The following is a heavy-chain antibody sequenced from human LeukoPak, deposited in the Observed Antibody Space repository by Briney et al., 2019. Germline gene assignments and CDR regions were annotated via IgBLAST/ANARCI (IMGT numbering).Heavy chain of an antibody. CDR3: AKGPSAVGGSRPLYYYYYTDV. D-gene: IGHD1-26*01. CDR1: GFTFSSYG. CDR2: ISGSGGST. J-gene: IGHJ6*03. V-gene: IGHV3-23*01. Sequence: GGSLRLSCAASGFTFSSYGMSWVRQAPGKGLEWVSAISGSGGSTYYADSVKGRFTISRDNSKNTLYLQMNSLRAEDTAVYYCAKGPSAVGGSRPLYYYYYTDVWGKGTTVTVSS.